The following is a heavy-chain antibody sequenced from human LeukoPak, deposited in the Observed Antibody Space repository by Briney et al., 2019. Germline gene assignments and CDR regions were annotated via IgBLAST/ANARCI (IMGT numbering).Heavy chain of an antibody. Sequence: GGSLRLSCAASGFTLICCGMHWVRQAPGKGLEWVAFIRYDGSTRYYTDSVKGRFTISRDNSRDTLYLQMNSLRAEDTAVYYCVRDRDWGFDYWGQGTLVTVSS. J-gene: IGHJ4*02. CDR1: GFTLICCG. CDR3: VRDRDWGFDY. V-gene: IGHV3-30*02. CDR2: IRYDGSTR. D-gene: IGHD3/OR15-3a*01.